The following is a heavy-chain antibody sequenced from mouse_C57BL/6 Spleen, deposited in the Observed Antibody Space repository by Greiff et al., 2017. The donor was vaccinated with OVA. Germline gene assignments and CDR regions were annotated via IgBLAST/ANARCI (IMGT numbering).Heavy chain of an antibody. Sequence: EVKLVESGEGLVKPGGSLKLSCAASGFTFSSYAMSWVRQTPEKRLEWVAYISSGGDYIYYADTVKGRFTISRDNARNTLYLQMSSLKSEDTAMYYCTRDPLNYGSSYGYFDVWGTGTTVTVSS. V-gene: IGHV5-9-1*02. D-gene: IGHD1-1*01. CDR2: ISSGGDYI. J-gene: IGHJ1*03. CDR1: GFTFSSYA. CDR3: TRDPLNYGSSYGYFDV.